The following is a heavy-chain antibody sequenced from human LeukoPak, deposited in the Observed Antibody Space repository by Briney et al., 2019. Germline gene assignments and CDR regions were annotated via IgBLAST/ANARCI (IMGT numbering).Heavy chain of an antibody. V-gene: IGHV4-28*01. J-gene: IGHJ4*02. Sequence: SDTLSLTCAVSGYSISSSNWWGWIRPPPGKGLEWIGYIYYSGSTYYNPSLKCRVTMSVDTSKNQFSLKLSSVTAVDTAVYYCARSGTYYDILEYYFDYWGQGTLVTVSS. CDR2: IYYSGST. CDR3: ARSGTYYDILEYYFDY. CDR1: GYSISSSNW. D-gene: IGHD3-9*01.